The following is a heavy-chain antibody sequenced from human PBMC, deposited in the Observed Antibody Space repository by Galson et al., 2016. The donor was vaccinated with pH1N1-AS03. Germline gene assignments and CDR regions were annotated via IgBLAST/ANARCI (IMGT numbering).Heavy chain of an antibody. V-gene: IGHV3-21*01. Sequence: SLRLSCAASGFTFTTYSMNWVRQAPGKGLEWVSSISCGGDSVYYADSLKGRITVSRDNAKNSLYLQVNSLRAEDTAIYYCARSHCGTWSPFDYWGQGTLVTVSS. CDR3: ARSHCGTWSPFDY. J-gene: IGHJ4*02. D-gene: IGHD6-13*01. CDR1: GFTFTTYS. CDR2: ISCGGDSV.